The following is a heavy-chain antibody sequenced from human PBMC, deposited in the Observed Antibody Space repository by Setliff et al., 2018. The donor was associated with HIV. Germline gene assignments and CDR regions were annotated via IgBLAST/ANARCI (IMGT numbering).Heavy chain of an antibody. CDR2: IIPIFGTP. J-gene: IGHJ6*03. Sequence: RASVKVSCKASGGPFSNYAISWVRQAPAQGLEWMGGIIPIFGTPNHAQKFQGRVTITADESTSTVYMELRSLRSEDTAVYYCARGDTPSYYYYYYMDVWGKGTTVTISS. CDR1: GGPFSNYA. V-gene: IGHV1-69*13. CDR3: ARGDTPSYYYYYYMDV. D-gene: IGHD2-15*01.